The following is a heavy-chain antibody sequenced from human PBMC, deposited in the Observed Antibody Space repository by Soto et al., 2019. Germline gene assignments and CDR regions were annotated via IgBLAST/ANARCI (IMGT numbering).Heavy chain of an antibody. CDR1: GFTFSGSA. D-gene: IGHD2-15*01. J-gene: IGHJ4*02. CDR3: TRRFTPNCSGGSCYPFDY. V-gene: IGHV3-73*01. Sequence: GSVRLSCXASGFTFSGSAMHWVRQASGKGLEWVGRIRSKANSYATAYAASVKGRFTISRDDSKNTAYLQMNSLKTEDTAVYYCTRRFTPNCSGGSCYPFDYWGQGTLVTVSS. CDR2: IRSKANSYAT.